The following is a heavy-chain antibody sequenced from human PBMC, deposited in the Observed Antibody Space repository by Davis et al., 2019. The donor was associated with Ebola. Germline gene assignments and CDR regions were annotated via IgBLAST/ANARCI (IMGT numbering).Heavy chain of an antibody. CDR2: INHSGST. V-gene: IGHV4-34*01. D-gene: IGHD6-13*01. J-gene: IGHJ4*02. CDR1: GGSFSGYY. CDR3: ARRRSYSSSPLGY. Sequence: MPSETLSLTCAVYGGSFSGYYWSWIRQPPGKGLEWIGEINHSGSTNFNPSLKSRVTISIDKSKNQFSLKLSSVTAADTAVYYCARRRSYSSSPLGYWGQGTLVTVSS.